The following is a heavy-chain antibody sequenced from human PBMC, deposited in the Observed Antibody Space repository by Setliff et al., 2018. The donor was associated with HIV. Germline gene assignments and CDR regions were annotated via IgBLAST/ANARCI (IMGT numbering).Heavy chain of an antibody. CDR1: GGSFSGHS. CDR2: INRSGSA. J-gene: IGHJ4*02. V-gene: IGHV4-34*01. Sequence: PSETLSLTCAVYGGSFSGHSWTWIRQPPGKGLEWIGEINRSGSANYNRSLKSRVTISVDTSKNQFSLKLTSVTAADMGVYYCARGRKKTLAVSGTRYFDFWGQGTLVTVSS. D-gene: IGHD6-19*01. CDR3: ARGRKKTLAVSGTRYFDF.